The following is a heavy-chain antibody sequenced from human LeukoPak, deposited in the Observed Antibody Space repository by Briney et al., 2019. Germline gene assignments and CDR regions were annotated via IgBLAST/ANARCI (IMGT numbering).Heavy chain of an antibody. CDR2: ISPDGSEK. CDR1: GFTFSSYW. D-gene: IGHD6-13*01. J-gene: IGHJ4*02. V-gene: IGHV3-7*04. Sequence: GGSLRLSCAASGFTFSSYWMSWVRQAPGKGLEWVAKISPDGSEKYYVDSVKGRFTISRDNAKNSLDLQMSSLRADDTAVYYCARGGSSRFDQWGQGTLVTVSS. CDR3: ARGGSSRFDQ.